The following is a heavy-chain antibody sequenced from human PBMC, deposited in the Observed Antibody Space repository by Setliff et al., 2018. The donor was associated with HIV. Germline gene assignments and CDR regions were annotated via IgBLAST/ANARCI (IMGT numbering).Heavy chain of an antibody. CDR3: AREWGSANSLQGAFDI. Sequence: KASETLSLTCAVYGGSFSVYYWTWIRQPPGKGLEWIGEINHSGSTTYNPSLKSRVTISVDTSKNQFSLNLSSVTAADAAVYYCAREWGSANSLQGAFDIWGQGTMVTVSS. J-gene: IGHJ3*02. CDR2: INHSGST. D-gene: IGHD2-15*01. V-gene: IGHV4-34*01. CDR1: GGSFSVYY.